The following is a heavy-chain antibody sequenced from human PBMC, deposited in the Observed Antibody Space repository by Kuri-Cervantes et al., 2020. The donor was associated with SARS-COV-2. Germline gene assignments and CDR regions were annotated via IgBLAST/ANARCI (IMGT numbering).Heavy chain of an antibody. V-gene: IGHV3-21*01. J-gene: IGHJ6*03. Sequence: GESLKISCAASGFTFSSYSMNWVRQAPGKGLEWVSSISNSSSYIYYADSVKGRFTISRDNAKNSLYLQMNSLRAEDTAVYYCARTFMGYYYYMDVWGKGTTVTVSS. D-gene: IGHD3-3*02. CDR3: ARTFMGYYYYMDV. CDR2: ISNSSSYI. CDR1: GFTFSSYS.